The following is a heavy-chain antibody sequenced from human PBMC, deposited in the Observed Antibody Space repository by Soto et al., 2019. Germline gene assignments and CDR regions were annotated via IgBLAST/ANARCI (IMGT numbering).Heavy chain of an antibody. CDR2: IDPSDSYT. J-gene: IGHJ6*02. Sequence: PGESRKISCKGSGYSFTSYLISWVRQMPGKGLEWVGGIDPSDSYTNYGPSFQGHVTISADKSISTAYLQWSSLKASGTAMYYCARPTSSDYYYYGMDVWGQGTTVTVSS. D-gene: IGHD1-26*01. CDR3: ARPTSSDYYYYGMDV. V-gene: IGHV5-10-1*01. CDR1: GYSFTSYL.